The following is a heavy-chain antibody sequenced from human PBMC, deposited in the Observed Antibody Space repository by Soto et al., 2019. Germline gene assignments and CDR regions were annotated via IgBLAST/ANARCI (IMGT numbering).Heavy chain of an antibody. D-gene: IGHD3-10*01. Sequence: QVQLQESGPGLVKPSQTLSLTCTVSGGSISSGGYYWSWIRQHPGKGLEWIGYIYYSGSTYYNPSLKSRVTISVDTSKNQFSLKLSSVTAADTAVYYCARLAGASFMVRGVTILWGQGTLVTVSS. CDR2: IYYSGST. J-gene: IGHJ4*02. CDR1: GGSISSGGYY. V-gene: IGHV4-31*03. CDR3: ARLAGASFMVRGVTIL.